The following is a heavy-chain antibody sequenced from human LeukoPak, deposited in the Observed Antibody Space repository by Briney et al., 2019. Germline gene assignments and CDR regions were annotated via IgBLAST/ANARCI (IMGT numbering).Heavy chain of an antibody. V-gene: IGHV3-21*01. CDR3: ARDYSSGWYGTHYYGMDV. CDR1: GFTFSSYS. CDR2: ISSSSSYI. D-gene: IGHD6-19*01. Sequence: GGSLRLSCAASGFTFSSYSMNWVRQAPGKGLKWVSSISSSSSYIYYADSVKGRFTISRDNAKNSLYLQMNSLRAEDTAVYYCARDYSSGWYGTHYYGMDVWGQGTTVTVSS. J-gene: IGHJ6*02.